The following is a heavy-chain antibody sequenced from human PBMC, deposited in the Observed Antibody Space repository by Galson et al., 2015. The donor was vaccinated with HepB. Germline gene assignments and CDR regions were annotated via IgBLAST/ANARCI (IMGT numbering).Heavy chain of an antibody. CDR1: GHSFTSYG. V-gene: IGHV1-18*04. CDR3: ASESAYCSGGSCYAPENFDY. Sequence: SVKVSCKASGHSFTSYGISWVRKAPGQGLEWMGWISAYSGNTNYAQKVQGRVTMTTDKSTSTAYMELRSLRSDDTAVYYCASESAYCSGGSCYAPENFDYWGQGTLVTVSS. CDR2: ISAYSGNT. J-gene: IGHJ4*02. D-gene: IGHD2-15*01.